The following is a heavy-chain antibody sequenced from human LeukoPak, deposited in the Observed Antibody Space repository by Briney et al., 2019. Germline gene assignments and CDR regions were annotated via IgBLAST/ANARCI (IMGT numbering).Heavy chain of an antibody. CDR1: GGSISSSSYY. V-gene: IGHV4-39*01. CDR2: IYYSGST. CDR3: ARRRLPNGGTDFDY. J-gene: IGHJ4*02. Sequence: PSETLSLTCTVSGGSISSSSYYWGWIRQPPGKGLEWIGSIYYSGSTYYNPSLKSRVTISVDTSKNQFSLKLSSVTAADTAVYYCARRRLPNGGTDFDYWGQGTLVTVSS. D-gene: IGHD5-12*01.